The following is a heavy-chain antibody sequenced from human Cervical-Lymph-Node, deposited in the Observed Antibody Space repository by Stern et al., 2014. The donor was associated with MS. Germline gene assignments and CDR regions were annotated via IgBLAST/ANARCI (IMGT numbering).Heavy chain of an antibody. J-gene: IGHJ4*02. CDR3: ARAAYSTSSYNY. V-gene: IGHV1-69*01. Sequence: VQLVESGAEVKKPGSSVKVSCKASGGTFNTNVISWGRQAPGQGLEWMGGIIPIFGTALYAQKFQGRVTITANESTRAVYMERSSLRSEDTAVYYCARAAYSTSSYNYWGQGTLVIVSS. D-gene: IGHD6-6*01. CDR2: IIPIFGTA. CDR1: GGTFNTNV.